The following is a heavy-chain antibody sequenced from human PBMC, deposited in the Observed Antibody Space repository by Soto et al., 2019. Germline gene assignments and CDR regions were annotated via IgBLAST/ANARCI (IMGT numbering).Heavy chain of an antibody. Sequence: SETLSLTCAVYGGSFSGYYWSWIRQPPGKGLEWIGEINHSGSTNYNPSLKSRVTISVDTSKNQFSLKLSSVTAADTAVYYCARGVYQLLFYYYYYYMDVWGKGTTVTVSS. CDR1: GGSFSGYY. D-gene: IGHD2-2*01. V-gene: IGHV4-34*01. CDR2: INHSGST. J-gene: IGHJ6*03. CDR3: ARGVYQLLFYYYYYYMDV.